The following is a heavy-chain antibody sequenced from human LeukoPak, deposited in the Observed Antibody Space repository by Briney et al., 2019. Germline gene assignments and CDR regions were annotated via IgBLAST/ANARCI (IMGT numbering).Heavy chain of an antibody. J-gene: IGHJ3*01. D-gene: IGHD3-22*01. V-gene: IGHV3-64D*09. CDR2: ISSNGGST. CDR1: GFTFTNAW. Sequence: PGGSLRLSCAASGFTFTNAWMTWVRQAPGNGLEYVSAISSNGGSTYYADSVKGRFTISRDNSKNTLYLQMRSLRAEDTAVYYCVKELYSDNGGYNDAFDLWGQGTMVTVSP. CDR3: VKELYSDNGGYNDAFDL.